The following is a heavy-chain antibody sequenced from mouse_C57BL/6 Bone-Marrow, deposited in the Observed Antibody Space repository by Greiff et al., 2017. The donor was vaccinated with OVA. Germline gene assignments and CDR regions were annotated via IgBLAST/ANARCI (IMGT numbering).Heavy chain of an antibody. CDR3: AKRVVWDWYFDV. Sequence: VQLQQSGAELVKPGASVKLSCKASGYTFTSYWMHWVKQRPGLGLEWIGRIDPNSGGTKYNEKFKSKATLTVDKPSSTAYMQLSSLTSEDSAVYYCAKRVVWDWYFDVWGTGTTVTVSS. CDR1: GYTFTSYW. D-gene: IGHD1-1*02. V-gene: IGHV1-72*01. CDR2: IDPNSGGT. J-gene: IGHJ1*03.